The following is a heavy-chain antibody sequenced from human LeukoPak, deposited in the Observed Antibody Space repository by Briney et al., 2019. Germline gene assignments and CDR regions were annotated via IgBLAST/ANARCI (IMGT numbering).Heavy chain of an antibody. CDR2: VWFDGSNK. V-gene: IGHV3-33*01. D-gene: IGHD3-10*01. CDR3: ARGLGSTLFDY. J-gene: IGHJ4*02. Sequence: AGGSLRLSCVASGCIFSSYGMRWVRQAPGKGLEWVALVWFDGSNKYYADSVKGRFTISRDNSKNTLYLQMNSLRAEDTAVYYCARGLGSTLFDYWGQGTLVTVSS. CDR1: GCIFSSYG.